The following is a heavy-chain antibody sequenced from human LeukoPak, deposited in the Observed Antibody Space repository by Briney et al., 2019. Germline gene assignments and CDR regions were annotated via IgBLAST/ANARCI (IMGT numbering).Heavy chain of an antibody. CDR3: ARSGYSSGWSYSCFDY. J-gene: IGHJ4*02. Sequence: ASVKVSCKASGYTFTSYAMHWVRQAPGQRLEWMGWINAGNGNTKYSQKFQGRVTITRDTSASTAYMELSSLRSEDTAVYYCARSGYSSGWSYSCFDYWGQGTLVTVSS. CDR1: GYTFTSYA. D-gene: IGHD6-19*01. V-gene: IGHV1-3*01. CDR2: INAGNGNT.